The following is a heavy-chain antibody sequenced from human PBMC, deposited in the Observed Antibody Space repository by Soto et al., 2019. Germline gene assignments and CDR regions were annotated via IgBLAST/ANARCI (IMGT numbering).Heavy chain of an antibody. D-gene: IGHD2-8*02. V-gene: IGHV3-7*03. J-gene: IGHJ4*02. Sequence: EVQLVESGGDLVQPGGSLRLSCAASGFTVSSYWMAWVRQSPGKGLEWVASMNQHGSDIQYVDSVRGLFTIARDNTMNFLYLRMNSLRVEDSYIYYYTTHTYCPATCYREQGNLGQGTLVTVSS. CDR2: MNQHGSDI. CDR1: GFTVSSYW. CDR3: TTHTYCPATCYREQGN.